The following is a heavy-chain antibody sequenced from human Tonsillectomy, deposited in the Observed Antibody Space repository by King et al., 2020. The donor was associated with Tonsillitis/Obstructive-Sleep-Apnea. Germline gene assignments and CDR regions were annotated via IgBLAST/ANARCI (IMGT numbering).Heavy chain of an antibody. CDR3: ARGGRTTRFYYYYYYYYMDV. Sequence: VQLVQSGAEVKKPGASVKVSCKASGYTFTSYDINWVRQATGQGLEWMGWMNPNSGNTGYAQKFQGRVTMTRNTSISTAYMELSSLRSEDTAVYYCARGGRTTRFYYYYYYYYMDVWGKGTTVTVSS. D-gene: IGHD1-7*01. CDR1: GYTFTSYD. J-gene: IGHJ6*03. CDR2: MNPNSGNT. V-gene: IGHV1-8*01.